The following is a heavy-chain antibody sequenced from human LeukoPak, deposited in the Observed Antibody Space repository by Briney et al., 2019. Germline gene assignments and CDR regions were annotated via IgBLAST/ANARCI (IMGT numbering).Heavy chain of an antibody. CDR2: IYYSGST. CDR3: ARPLRYSYGHDAFDI. CDR1: YY. J-gene: IGHJ3*02. D-gene: IGHD5-18*01. V-gene: IGHV4-39*01. Sequence: YYMSWIRQAPGKGLEWIGSIYYSGSTYNNPSLKSRVTISVDTSKNQFSLKLSSVTAADTAVYYCARPLRYSYGHDAFDIWGQGTMVTVSS.